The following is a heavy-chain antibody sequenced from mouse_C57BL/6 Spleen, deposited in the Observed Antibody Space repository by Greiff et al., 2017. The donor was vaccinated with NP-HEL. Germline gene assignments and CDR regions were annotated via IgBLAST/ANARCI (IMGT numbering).Heavy chain of an antibody. D-gene: IGHD3-1*01. CDR1: GYAFTNYL. Sequence: VQLQQSGAELVRPGTSVKVSCKASGYAFTNYLIEWVKQRPGQGLEWIGVINPGSGGTNYNEKFKGKATLTADKSSSTAYMQLSSPTSEDSAVYFCARSGRPYYFDYWGQGTTLTVSS. CDR3: ARSGRPYYFDY. V-gene: IGHV1-54*01. J-gene: IGHJ2*01. CDR2: INPGSGGT.